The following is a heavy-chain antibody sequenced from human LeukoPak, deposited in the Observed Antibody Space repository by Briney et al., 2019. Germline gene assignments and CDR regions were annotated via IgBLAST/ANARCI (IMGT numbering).Heavy chain of an antibody. CDR1: GGSFSDYY. Sequence: SETLSLTCAVYGGSFSDYYWSWIRQPPGKGLEWIGEINHSGSTNYNPSLKSRVTISVDTSKNQFSLKLSSVTAADTAVYYCARVGTPYDFWSGYSDAFDIWGQGTMVTVSS. D-gene: IGHD3-3*01. J-gene: IGHJ3*02. CDR2: INHSGST. V-gene: IGHV4-34*01. CDR3: ARVGTPYDFWSGYSDAFDI.